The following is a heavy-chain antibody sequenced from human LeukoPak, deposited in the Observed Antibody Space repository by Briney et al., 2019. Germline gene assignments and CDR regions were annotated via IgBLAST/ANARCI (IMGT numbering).Heavy chain of an antibody. J-gene: IGHJ4*02. CDR3: ATEGVVVAATF. D-gene: IGHD2-15*01. CDR1: GFTFSSYA. CDR2: IGSSGDK. V-gene: IGHV3-23*01. Sequence: GGSLRLSCAASGFTFSSYAMSWVRQAPGKGLEWASSIGSSGDKYYTDSVKGRFTISRDNSKNTLYLQMNSLRAEHTAVYYCATEGVVVAATFWGQGTLVTVSS.